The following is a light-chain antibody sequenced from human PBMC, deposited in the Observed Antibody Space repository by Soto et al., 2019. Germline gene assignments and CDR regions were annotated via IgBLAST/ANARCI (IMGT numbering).Light chain of an antibody. CDR2: GAS. Sequence: DIVMTQSPATLSVAPGERVTFSCRASQGVSRKLAWYQHKPGQAPRLLISGASTGATGIPARFSGSGSGTEFTLTICSLQSEDCAIYYCQQYHTWPITFGGGTKVDIK. J-gene: IGKJ4*01. V-gene: IGKV3-15*01. CDR3: QQYHTWPIT. CDR1: QGVSRK.